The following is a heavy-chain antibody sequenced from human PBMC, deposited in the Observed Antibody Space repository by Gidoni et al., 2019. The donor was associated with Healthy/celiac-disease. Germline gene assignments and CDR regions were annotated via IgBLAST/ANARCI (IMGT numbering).Heavy chain of an antibody. CDR3: ARGDSNHPDY. Sequence: QVQLVQSGAEVKKPGSSVQFSCKASGGTFSSYTISWVRQAPGQGLEWMGRIIPILGIANYEQKFQGRVTITADKSTSTAYMELSSLRSEDTAVYYCARGDSNHPDYWGQGTLVTVSS. D-gene: IGHD4-4*01. CDR1: GGTFSSYT. J-gene: IGHJ4*02. V-gene: IGHV1-69*02. CDR2: IIPILGIA.